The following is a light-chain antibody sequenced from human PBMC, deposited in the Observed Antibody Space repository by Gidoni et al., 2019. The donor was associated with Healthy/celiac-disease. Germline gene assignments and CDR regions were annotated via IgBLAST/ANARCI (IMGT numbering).Light chain of an antibody. CDR3: QQYNNWPPPIT. Sequence: DIVMTQSPATLSVSPGERATLSCRASQSVSSNLAWYQQKPGQAPRLLIYGASTRATGIPARFSGSGSGTEFTLTISSLQSEDFAVYYCQQYNNWPPPITFGQXTRLEIK. CDR2: GAS. J-gene: IGKJ5*01. V-gene: IGKV3-15*01. CDR1: QSVSSN.